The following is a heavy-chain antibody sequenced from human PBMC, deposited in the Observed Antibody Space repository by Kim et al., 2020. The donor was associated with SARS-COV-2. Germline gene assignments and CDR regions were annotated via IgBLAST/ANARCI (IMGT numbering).Heavy chain of an antibody. J-gene: IGHJ3*02. CDR1: GLNYVDYA. CDR3: AILDAVDI. Sequence: GGSLRLSCAASGLNYVDYAMHWVRQCPGKGLEWVAGISWNSAVIEYADSVKGRFTIFRDNAKNSVYLQMSSLAAEDTAFYYCAILDAVDIWGQGTGVNVS. CDR2: ISWNSAVI. V-gene: IGHV3-9*01.